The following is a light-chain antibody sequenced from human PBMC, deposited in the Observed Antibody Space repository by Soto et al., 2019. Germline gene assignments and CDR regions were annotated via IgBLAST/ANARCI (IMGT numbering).Light chain of an antibody. Sequence: QSVLTQPPSVSGAPGQRVTMSCTGSNSNIGAGYDVHWYQQFPGTAPRLVIYGNTNRPSGVPDRFSGSKSGTSASLAITGLQAEEEAEYYCQSYDSSLSGLWVFGGGTKVTVL. V-gene: IGLV1-40*01. CDR3: QSYDSSLSGLWV. CDR1: NSNIGAGYD. CDR2: GNT. J-gene: IGLJ3*02.